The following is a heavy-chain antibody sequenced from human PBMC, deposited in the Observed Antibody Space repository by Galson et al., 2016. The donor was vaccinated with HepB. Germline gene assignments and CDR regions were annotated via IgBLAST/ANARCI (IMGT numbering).Heavy chain of an antibody. Sequence: SLRLSCAASGFTYDNYAMHWVRQVPGKGLEWVSSISWDGLASLYADSVKDRFTISRDNAKNSLFMDMNSLRAEDTAFYFCVKDHSPASYWFFDVWGRGTLVTVSS. CDR2: ISWDGLAS. CDR3: VKDHSPASYWFFDV. V-gene: IGHV3-9*01. CDR1: GFTYDNYA. J-gene: IGHJ2*01. D-gene: IGHD3-10*01.